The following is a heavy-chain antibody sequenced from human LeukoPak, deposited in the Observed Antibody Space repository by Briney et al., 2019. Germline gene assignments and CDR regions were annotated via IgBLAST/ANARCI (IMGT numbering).Heavy chain of an antibody. CDR1: GITFSSYG. Sequence: AGGSLRLSCAASGITFSSYGMHWVRQAPGKGLEWVAVIWNDGNYKFYRDSVKARFSISRDNSEGMLYLQMDSLRVEDTAVYYCAKGRVGADRLPFDYWGQGTLVTVSP. J-gene: IGHJ4*02. D-gene: IGHD1-26*01. CDR2: IWNDGNYK. CDR3: AKGRVGADRLPFDY. V-gene: IGHV3-33*06.